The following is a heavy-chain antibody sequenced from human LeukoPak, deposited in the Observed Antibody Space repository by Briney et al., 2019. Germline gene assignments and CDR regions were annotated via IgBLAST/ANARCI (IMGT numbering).Heavy chain of an antibody. CDR3: ARHGWHAWYFDL. CDR1: GESLSGYS. Sequence: SETLSLTCVVYGESLSGYSWSWIRQPPGKGLEWIGEINQRRNTNYNPSLKSRVTISIDTSKNQFSLKLSSVTAADTAVYYCARHGWHAWYFDLWGRGTLVTVSS. J-gene: IGHJ2*01. D-gene: IGHD6-19*01. CDR2: INQRRNT. V-gene: IGHV4-34*01.